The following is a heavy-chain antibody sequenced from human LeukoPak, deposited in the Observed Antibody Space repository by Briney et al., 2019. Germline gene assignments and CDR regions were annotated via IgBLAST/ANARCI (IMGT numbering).Heavy chain of an antibody. V-gene: IGHV5-51*01. D-gene: IGHD3-10*01. CDR1: GYSFTSYW. CDR3: ARVFGSHPIDFDY. J-gene: IGHJ4*02. Sequence: GESLKISCQGSGYSFTSYWIGWVRQMPGKGLEWMGIIYPGDSDLRYSPSFQGQVTISADKSISTAYLQWSSLKASDTAMYYCARVFGSHPIDFDYWGQGALVTVSS. CDR2: IYPGDSDL.